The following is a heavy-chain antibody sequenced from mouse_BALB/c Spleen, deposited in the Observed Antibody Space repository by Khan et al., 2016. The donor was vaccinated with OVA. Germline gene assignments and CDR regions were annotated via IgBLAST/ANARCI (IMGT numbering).Heavy chain of an antibody. V-gene: IGHV9-3-1*01. CDR2: INTYTGEP. J-gene: IGHJ4*01. CDR3: ARPPYCSYTLDY. CDR1: GYTFTNYG. Sequence: QVQLQQSGPELKKPGETVKISCKASGYTFTNYGMNWVKQSPGKALKWMGWINTYTGEPTYADDFKGRFAFSLETSASTAYLQINNLKNEDTATYVCARPPYCSYTLDYWGQGTSVTVSS. D-gene: IGHD2-10*01.